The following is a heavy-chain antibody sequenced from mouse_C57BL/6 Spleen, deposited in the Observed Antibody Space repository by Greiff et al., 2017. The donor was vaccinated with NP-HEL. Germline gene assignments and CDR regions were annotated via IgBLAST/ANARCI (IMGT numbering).Heavy chain of an antibody. J-gene: IGHJ3*01. V-gene: IGHV1-50*01. D-gene: IGHD2-12*01. CDR3: ARKAPYYSPFAY. CDR2: IDPSDSYT. Sequence: QVQLQQPGAELVKPGASVKLSCKASGYTFTSYWMQWVKQRPGQGLEWIGEIDPSDSYTNYNQKFKGKATLTVDTSSSTAYMQLSSLTSEDSAVYYCARKAPYYSPFAYWGQGTLVTVSA. CDR1: GYTFTSYW.